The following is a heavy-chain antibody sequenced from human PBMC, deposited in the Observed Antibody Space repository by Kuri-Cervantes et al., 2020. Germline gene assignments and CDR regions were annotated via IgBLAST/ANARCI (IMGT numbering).Heavy chain of an antibody. CDR3: VRDLSTVVVTFFAY. Sequence: LSLTCAASGFTFSSYAMHWVRQAPGKGLEWVSTVSGSDDRTYYADSVKGRFTISRDKSEKKLYLQMSSLRAEDTAMYYCVRDLSTVVVTFFAYWGHGTPVTVSS. V-gene: IGHV3-23*01. J-gene: IGHJ4*01. CDR1: GFTFSSYA. CDR2: VSGSDDRT. D-gene: IGHD2-2*01.